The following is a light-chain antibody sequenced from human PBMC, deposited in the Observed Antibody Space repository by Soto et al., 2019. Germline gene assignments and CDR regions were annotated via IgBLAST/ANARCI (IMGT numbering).Light chain of an antibody. CDR2: GAS. J-gene: IGKJ5*01. Sequence: EIVLTQSPGTLSLSPWKRATLSCRSSQSISSSYLAWYQQRPGQAPRLLIYGASSRATGIPDRFSGSGSGTDFTLTISRLEPEDFAVFYCQQYGSSPITFGQGTRLAI. CDR1: QSISSSY. V-gene: IGKV3-20*01. CDR3: QQYGSSPIT.